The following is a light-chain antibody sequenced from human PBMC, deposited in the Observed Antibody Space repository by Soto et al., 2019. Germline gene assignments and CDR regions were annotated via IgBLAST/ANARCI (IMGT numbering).Light chain of an antibody. V-gene: IGKV4-1*01. CDR1: QSIFYNSNNKNF. J-gene: IGKJ2*01. CDR2: WAS. CDR3: QHYANVPYT. Sequence: DIVMTQSPDSLAVSLGERATIHCKSSQSIFYNSNNKNFLAWFQQKPGQSPKVLISWASTRESGVPDRFSGSGSGTYFTLTFDCLQAEDVAVYYWQHYANVPYTFGQGTKLEIK.